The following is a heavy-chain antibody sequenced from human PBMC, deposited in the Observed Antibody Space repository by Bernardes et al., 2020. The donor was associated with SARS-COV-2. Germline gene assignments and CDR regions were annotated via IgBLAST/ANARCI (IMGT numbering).Heavy chain of an antibody. V-gene: IGHV3-74*01. CDR3: TRGKTYTLIDY. CDR2: INNDGSST. CDR1: GFTLSSYW. J-gene: IGHJ4*02. Sequence: GGSLRLSCAASGFTLSSYWMHWVRQAPGKGLVWVSRINNDGSSTTYADSVQGRFSISRDNAKNTLYLQMNSLRAEDTAVYYCTRGKTYTLIDYWGQGTLVTVSS.